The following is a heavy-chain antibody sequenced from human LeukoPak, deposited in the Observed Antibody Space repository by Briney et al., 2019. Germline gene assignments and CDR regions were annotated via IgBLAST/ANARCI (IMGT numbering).Heavy chain of an antibody. CDR3: ARGLRYSSSWYWYSSGWPEYFQH. V-gene: IGHV1-8*01. Sequence: ASVKVSCKASGYTFTSYDINWVRQATGQGLEWMGWMNPNSGNTGYAQKFQGRVTMTRNTSISTAYMELSSLRSEDTAVYYCARGLRYSSSWYWYSSGWPEYFQHWGQGTLVTVSS. D-gene: IGHD6-13*01. CDR1: GYTFTSYD. J-gene: IGHJ1*01. CDR2: MNPNSGNT.